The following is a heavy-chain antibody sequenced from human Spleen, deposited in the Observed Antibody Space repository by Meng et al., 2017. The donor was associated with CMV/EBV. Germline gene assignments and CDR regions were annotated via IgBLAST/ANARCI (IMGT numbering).Heavy chain of an antibody. J-gene: IGHJ5*02. CDR3: ARVWAAPVWFDP. D-gene: IGHD2-15*01. Sequence: CKATGYTLTGYYLHWVRQAPGQGLEWMGWINPNSGGTNYAQKFQGRVTMTRDTSISTAYMELSRLRSDDTAVYYCARVWAAPVWFDPWGQGTLVTVSS. CDR1: GYTLTGYY. V-gene: IGHV1-2*02. CDR2: INPNSGGT.